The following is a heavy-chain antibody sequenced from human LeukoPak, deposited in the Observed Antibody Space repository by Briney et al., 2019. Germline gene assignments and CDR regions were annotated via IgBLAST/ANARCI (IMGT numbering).Heavy chain of an antibody. D-gene: IGHD3-22*01. CDR3: AKTYYDSSGYYEDY. CDR1: VFTFSRYA. Sequence: GGCLRLSCASCVFTFSRYAMSWVRHAPGKGLECGSDISGSGGSTYYADSVKGRFTISRDNSKNTLYLQINSLRAEDTAVYDCAKTYYDSSGYYEDYWGQGTLVTVSS. V-gene: IGHV3-23*01. J-gene: IGHJ4*02. CDR2: ISGSGGST.